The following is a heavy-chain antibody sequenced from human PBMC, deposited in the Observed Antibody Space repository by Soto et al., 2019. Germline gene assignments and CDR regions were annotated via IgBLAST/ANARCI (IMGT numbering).Heavy chain of an antibody. V-gene: IGHV4-34*01. Sequence: SETLSLTCAVYGGSFSGYYWSWIRQPPGKGLEWIGEINHSGSTSYNPSLKSRVTISVDTSKNQFSLKLSSVTAADTAVYYCGGLGDPEGAFDIWGQGTMVTVSS. CDR1: GGSFSGYY. CDR3: GGLGDPEGAFDI. D-gene: IGHD1-26*01. CDR2: INHSGST. J-gene: IGHJ3*02.